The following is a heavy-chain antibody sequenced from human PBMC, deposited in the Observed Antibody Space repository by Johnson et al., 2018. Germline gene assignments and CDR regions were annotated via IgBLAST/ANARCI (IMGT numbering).Heavy chain of an antibody. V-gene: IGHV3-30*18. D-gene: IGHD4-11*01. CDR1: GFTFSSYG. Sequence: VQLVETGGGVVQPGRSLRLSCAASGFTFSSYGMHWVRQAPGKGLEGVAVISYDGSNKYYADSVKGRFTISRDNSKSTLYLQMNSLRAEDTAVYYCEKCLGNYESYYYGMDVGGQGTKVTVSS. CDR2: ISYDGSNK. CDR3: EKCLGNYESYYYGMDV. J-gene: IGHJ6*02.